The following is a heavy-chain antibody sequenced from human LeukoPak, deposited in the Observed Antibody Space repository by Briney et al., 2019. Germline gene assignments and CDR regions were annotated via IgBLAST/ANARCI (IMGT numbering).Heavy chain of an antibody. J-gene: IGHJ3*02. V-gene: IGHV2-5*01. Sequence: ESGPTLVKPTQTLTLTCTFSGFSLSTSGVGVGWIRQPPGKALEWLALIYWNDDERYSPSLKGRLTITKDTSKNQVVLTMTNMDPVDTATYYCAHTYDSSDLNAFDIWGQGTMVTVSS. CDR2: IYWNDDE. CDR3: AHTYDSSDLNAFDI. D-gene: IGHD3-22*01. CDR1: GFSLSTSGVG.